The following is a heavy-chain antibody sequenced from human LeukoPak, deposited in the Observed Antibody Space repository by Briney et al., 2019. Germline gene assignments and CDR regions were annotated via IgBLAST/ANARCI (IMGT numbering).Heavy chain of an antibody. CDR1: GGTFSSYA. Sequence: ASVKVSCKASGGTFSSYAISWARQAPGQGLEWMGGIIPIFGTANYAQKFQGRVTITADESTSTAYMELSSLRSEDTAVYYCARGATMVRGVRYFDYWGQGTLVTVSS. CDR2: IIPIFGTA. J-gene: IGHJ4*02. D-gene: IGHD3-10*01. V-gene: IGHV1-69*13. CDR3: ARGATMVRGVRYFDY.